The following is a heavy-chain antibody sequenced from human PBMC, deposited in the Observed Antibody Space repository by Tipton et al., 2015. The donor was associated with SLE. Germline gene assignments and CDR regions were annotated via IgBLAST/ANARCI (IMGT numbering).Heavy chain of an antibody. D-gene: IGHD2-2*01. J-gene: IGHJ4*02. CDR1: GGSISSHY. CDR3: ARGEFHGSSTREV. V-gene: IGHV4-59*11. Sequence: TLSLTCTVSGGSISSHYWRWIRQPPGKGLEWIEYIYYSGSTNYNPPLKSRATISVDTSKNQFSLKLSSVPAADTAVYYCARGEFHGSSTREVWGQGTLVTVSS. CDR2: IYYSGST.